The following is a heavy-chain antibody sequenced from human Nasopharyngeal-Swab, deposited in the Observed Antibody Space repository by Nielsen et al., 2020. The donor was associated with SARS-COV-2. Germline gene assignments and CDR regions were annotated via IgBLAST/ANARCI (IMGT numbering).Heavy chain of an antibody. CDR3: ARGPYYDSSGYSDY. V-gene: IGHV1-2*02. Sequence: ASVEVSCKASGYTFTGYYMHWVRQAPGQGLEWMGWINPNSGGTNYAQKFQGRVTMTRDTSISTAYMELSRLRSDDTAVYYCARGPYYDSSGYSDYRGQGTLVTVSS. D-gene: IGHD3-22*01. J-gene: IGHJ4*02. CDR2: INPNSGGT. CDR1: GYTFTGYY.